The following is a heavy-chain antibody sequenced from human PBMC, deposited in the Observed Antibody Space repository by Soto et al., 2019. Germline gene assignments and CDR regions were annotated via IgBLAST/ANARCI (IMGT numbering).Heavy chain of an antibody. D-gene: IGHD2-21*01. CDR3: GRGLSYCGSVFDY. V-gene: IGHV4-34*01. J-gene: IGHJ4*02. Sequence: PSEALSLTCALYGRSFSVYYWSWIRQPPGKGLEWIGEINHSGSTNYNPSLKSRVTISVDTSKNQFSLKLSSVTAAHTAVYYCGRGLSYCGSVFDYWGQGTLVTVDS. CDR1: GRSFSVYY. CDR2: INHSGST.